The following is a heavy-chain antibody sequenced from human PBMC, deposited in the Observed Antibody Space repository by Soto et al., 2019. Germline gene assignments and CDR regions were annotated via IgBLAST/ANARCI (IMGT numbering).Heavy chain of an antibody. CDR1: GYTFTNYW. J-gene: IGHJ6*02. V-gene: IGHV5-51*01. CDR2: IYPGDSDT. CDR3: AASIFYYGMDV. Sequence: GESLKISCKGAGYTFTNYWIGWVRQMPGKGLEWMGIIYPGDSDTKYNPSFQGQVTISADKSITTTYLQWSSLKASDTAIYYCAASIFYYGMDVWGQGTTVTVSS.